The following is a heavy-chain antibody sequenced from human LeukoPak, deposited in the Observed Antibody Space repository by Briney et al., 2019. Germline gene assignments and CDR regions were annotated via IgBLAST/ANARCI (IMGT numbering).Heavy chain of an antibody. CDR1: GGSISSGGYS. J-gene: IGHJ3*02. V-gene: IGHV4-30-2*01. CDR3: AREAARPEGAFDI. Sequence: SQTLSLTCAVSGGSISSGGYSWSWIRQPPGKGLEWIGYIYHSGSTYYNPSLKSRVTISVDRSKNQFSLKLSSVTAADTAVYYCAREAARPEGAFDIWGQGTMVTVSS. CDR2: IYHSGST. D-gene: IGHD6-6*01.